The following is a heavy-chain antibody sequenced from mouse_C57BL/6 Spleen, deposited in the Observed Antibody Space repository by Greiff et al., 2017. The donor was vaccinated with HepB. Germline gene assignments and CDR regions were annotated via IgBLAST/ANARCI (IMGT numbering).Heavy chain of an antibody. Sequence: QVQLKQSGPELVKPGASVKISCKASGYSFTSYYIHWVKQRPGQGLEWIGWIYPGSGNTKYNEKFKGKATLTADTSSSTAYMQLSSLTSEDSAVYYCASNWDGFAYWGQGTLVTVSA. CDR3: ASNWDGFAY. J-gene: IGHJ3*01. V-gene: IGHV1-66*01. CDR2: IYPGSGNT. D-gene: IGHD4-1*01. CDR1: GYSFTSYY.